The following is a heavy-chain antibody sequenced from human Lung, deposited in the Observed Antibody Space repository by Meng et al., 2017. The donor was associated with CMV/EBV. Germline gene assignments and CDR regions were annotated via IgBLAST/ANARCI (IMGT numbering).Heavy chain of an antibody. J-gene: IGHJ4*01. CDR1: GYSFSGFY. V-gene: IGHV1-2*06. D-gene: IGHD6-19*01. CDR3: AKSSDNGWSS. Sequence: VQLVQSGAEVKRPGASVKISCQGSGYSFSGFYLNWARQAPGHGLEWLGRVNPISDDTHLAQKFEGRITVTRGATINTAFMELTRLRPDDTAVYYCAKSSDNGWSSWGPGTLVTVSS. CDR2: VNPISDDT.